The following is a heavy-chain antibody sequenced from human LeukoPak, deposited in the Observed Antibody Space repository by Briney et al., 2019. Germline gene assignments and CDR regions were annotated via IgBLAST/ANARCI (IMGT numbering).Heavy chain of an antibody. J-gene: IGHJ4*02. D-gene: IGHD1-26*01. CDR3: ARDRVGATDYFDY. CDR1: GFTFSSYA. V-gene: IGHV3-30-3*01. Sequence: GGTLRLSCAASGFTFSSYAMHWVRQAPGKGLEWVAVISYDGSNKYYADSVKGRFTISRDNSKNTLYLQMNSLRAEDTAVYYCARDRVGATDYFDYWGQGTLVTVSS. CDR2: ISYDGSNK.